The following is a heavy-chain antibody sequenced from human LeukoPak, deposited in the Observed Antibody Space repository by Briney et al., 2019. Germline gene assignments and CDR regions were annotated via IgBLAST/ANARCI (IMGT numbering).Heavy chain of an antibody. Sequence: SETLSLTCTVSGGSISSYYWSWIRQPPGTGLEWIGHIFYSGSTYYNPSLKSRVTISVDTSKNQFSLKLSSVTAADTAVYYCARGLLGWLPQVYYMDVWGKGTTVTVSS. J-gene: IGHJ6*03. CDR1: GGSISSYY. CDR2: IFYSGST. CDR3: ARGLLGWLPQVYYMDV. V-gene: IGHV4-59*12. D-gene: IGHD5-12*01.